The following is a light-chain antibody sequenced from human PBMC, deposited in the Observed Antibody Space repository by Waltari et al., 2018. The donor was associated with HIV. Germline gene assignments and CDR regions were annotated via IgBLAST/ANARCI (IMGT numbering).Light chain of an antibody. V-gene: IGLV1-47*01. CDR1: SSTLGPYF. J-gene: IGLJ2*01. CDR2: RND. CDR3: ATWDDTLSAWV. Sequence: QSVLTQPPSASGTPGHRVTISCSRSSSTLGPYFLSWYQQFPGTAPKLLIYRNDQRPSGVPDRFSGSKSGTSASLAISGLRSEDEADYYCATWDDTLSAWVFSGGTKLTVL.